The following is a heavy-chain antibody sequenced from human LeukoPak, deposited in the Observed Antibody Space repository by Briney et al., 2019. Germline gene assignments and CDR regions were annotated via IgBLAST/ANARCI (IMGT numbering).Heavy chain of an antibody. CDR3: ARAHPSITIFGVVTVVFDP. D-gene: IGHD3-3*01. J-gene: IGHJ5*02. CDR1: GYTFNFYD. CDR2: INPNSGGT. Sequence: ASVKVSCKASGYTFNFYDIHWVRQAPGQGLEWMGWINPNSGGTNYAQKFQGRVTMTRDTSISTAYMELSRLRSDDTAVYYCARAHPSITIFGVVTVVFDPWGQGTLVTVSS. V-gene: IGHV1-2*02.